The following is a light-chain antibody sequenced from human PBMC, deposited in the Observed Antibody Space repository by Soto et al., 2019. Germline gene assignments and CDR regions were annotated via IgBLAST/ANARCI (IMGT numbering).Light chain of an antibody. CDR3: SSYTSISTVV. V-gene: IGLV2-14*01. CDR2: EVR. CDR1: SNDVGGFNY. Sequence: QSALTQPASVSGSPGQSITISCTGTSNDVGGFNYVSWYQQHPGKAPKLMIYEVRNRPSGVSNRFSGSKSGNTASLTISGLQAEDEADYYCSSYTSISTVVFGGGTKL. J-gene: IGLJ3*02.